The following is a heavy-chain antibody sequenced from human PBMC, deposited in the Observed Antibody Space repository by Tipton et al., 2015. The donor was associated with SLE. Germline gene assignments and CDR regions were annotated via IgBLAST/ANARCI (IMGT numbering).Heavy chain of an antibody. D-gene: IGHD3-10*01. J-gene: IGHJ4*02. CDR3: TRDVTNGVRGVGH. CDR1: GFTFSDHY. Sequence: GSLRLSCVASGFTFSDHYMDWVRQAPGKGREWVGRSGNKANRSTTEYAASVKGRFSILRDESKNLMFLQMNSLNTEDTAVYYCTRDVTNGVRGVGHWGQGTLVTVSS. V-gene: IGHV3-72*01. CDR2: SGNKANRSTT.